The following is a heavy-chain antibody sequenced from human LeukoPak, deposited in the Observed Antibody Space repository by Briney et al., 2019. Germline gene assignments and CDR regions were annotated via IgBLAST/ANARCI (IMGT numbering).Heavy chain of an antibody. Sequence: ASVKVSCKASGGTFSSYAISWVRQAPGQGLEWMGRIIPILGIANYAQKFQGRVTITADKSTSTAYMELSSLRSEDTAVYYCARPSRNEYCSGGSCYRYYYYGMDVWGQGTTVTVSS. CDR2: IIPILGIA. V-gene: IGHV1-69*04. D-gene: IGHD2-15*01. J-gene: IGHJ6*02. CDR1: GGTFSSYA. CDR3: ARPSRNEYCSGGSCYRYYYYGMDV.